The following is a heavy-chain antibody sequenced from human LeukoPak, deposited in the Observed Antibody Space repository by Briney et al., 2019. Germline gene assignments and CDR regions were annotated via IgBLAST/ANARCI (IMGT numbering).Heavy chain of an antibody. CDR1: GFTFSSYS. CDR3: ARVAEAAAFDY. V-gene: IGHV3-21*01. CDR2: ISSSSRYI. J-gene: IGHJ4*02. D-gene: IGHD6-13*01. Sequence: GGSLRLSCAASGFTFSSYSMTWVRQAPGKGLEWVSSISSSSRYIYHADSMKGRFTISRDNAKNSLFLQMNSLRAEDTAVYYCARVAEAAAFDYWGQGTLVTVSS.